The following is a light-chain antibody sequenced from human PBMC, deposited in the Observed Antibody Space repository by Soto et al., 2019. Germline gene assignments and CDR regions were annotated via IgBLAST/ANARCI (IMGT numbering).Light chain of an antibody. Sequence: EIVLTQSPGTLSLSPGERATLSCRASQSVSSSYLAWYQQKPGQAPRLLMYGASSRATGIPDRFSGSGSGTDFTLIISRLEPEDFAVYYWQQYGSSPRTFGQGTKVEIK. CDR2: GAS. CDR3: QQYGSSPRT. V-gene: IGKV3-20*01. CDR1: QSVSSSY. J-gene: IGKJ1*01.